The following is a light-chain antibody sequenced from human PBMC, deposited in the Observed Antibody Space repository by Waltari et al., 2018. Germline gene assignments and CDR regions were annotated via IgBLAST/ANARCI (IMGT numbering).Light chain of an antibody. CDR2: WAS. V-gene: IGKV4-1*01. J-gene: IGKJ1*01. CDR1: QNVLSSSYNKNH. CDR3: QQYYGIPT. Sequence: DIVMTQSPDSLAVSMGERANINRRSSQNVLSSSYNKNHLAWYQHKPGQPPKLLVYWASTRESGVPDRFSGSGSGTDFTLSISSLQAEDVAVYYCQQYYGIPTFGQGTKVEVK.